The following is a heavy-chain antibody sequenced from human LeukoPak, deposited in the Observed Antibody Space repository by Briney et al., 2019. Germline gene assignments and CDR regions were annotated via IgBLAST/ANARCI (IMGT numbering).Heavy chain of an antibody. CDR2: FDPEDGET. D-gene: IGHD5-18*01. CDR1: GYTLTELS. CDR3: ATVRAQLWYEDY. J-gene: IGHJ4*02. Sequence: ASVKVSCKVSGYTLTELSMHWVRQAPGKGLEWMGGFDPEDGETIYAQKFQGRVTMTEDTSTDTAYMELSSLRSEDTAVYYCATVRAQLWYEDYWGQGTLVTVSS. V-gene: IGHV1-24*01.